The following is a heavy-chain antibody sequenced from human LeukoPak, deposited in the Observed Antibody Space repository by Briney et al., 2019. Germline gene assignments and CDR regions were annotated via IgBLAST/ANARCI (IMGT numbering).Heavy chain of an antibody. D-gene: IGHD6-19*01. CDR2: ISSSGGTI. V-gene: IGHV3-48*03. J-gene: IGHJ4*02. CDR1: GFTFSSYE. Sequence: GGSLRLSCAASGFTFSSYEMNWVRQAPGKGLEWFSYISSSGGTINYADSVKGRFPISRDHAKNSLYSQMSSLRAEDTAVYYCARVAMLVSSGWYEDYWGQGTLVTVSS. CDR3: ARVAMLVSSGWYEDY.